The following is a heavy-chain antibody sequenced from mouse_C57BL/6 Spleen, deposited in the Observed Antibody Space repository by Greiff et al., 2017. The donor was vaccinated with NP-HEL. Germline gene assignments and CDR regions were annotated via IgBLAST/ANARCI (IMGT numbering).Heavy chain of an antibody. V-gene: IGHV1-55*01. Sequence: VQLQQSGAELVKPGASVKMSCKASGYTFTSYWITWVKQRPGQGLEWIGDIYPGSGSTNYNEKFKSKATLTVDTSSSTAYMQLSSLTSEVSAVYYCATGVGAWFAYWGQGTLVTVSA. CDR3: ATGVGAWFAY. CDR2: IYPGSGST. CDR1: GYTFTSYW. J-gene: IGHJ3*01.